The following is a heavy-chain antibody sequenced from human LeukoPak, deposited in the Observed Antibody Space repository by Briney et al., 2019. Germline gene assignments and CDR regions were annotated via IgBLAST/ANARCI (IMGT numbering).Heavy chain of an antibody. Sequence: PGGSLRLSCAASGFTLSNAWMSWVRQAPGGGLEWGSVISANSGATYYADSVKGRFTISRDNAKNTLYLQMNNLRGEDTALYYCSKAGDTNYYRYGDYWGQGTLVTVSS. CDR3: SKAGDTNYYRYGDY. J-gene: IGHJ4*02. V-gene: IGHV3-23*01. D-gene: IGHD5-18*01. CDR1: GFTLSNAW. CDR2: ISANSGAT.